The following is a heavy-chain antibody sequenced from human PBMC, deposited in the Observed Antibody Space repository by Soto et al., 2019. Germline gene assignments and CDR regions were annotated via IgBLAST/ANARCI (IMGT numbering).Heavy chain of an antibody. CDR3: ASGPINGLYSRSSVIWFDT. J-gene: IGHJ5*02. CDR1: GGTFSSYA. Sequence: SVKVSCKASGGTFSSYAISWVRQAPGQGLEWMGGIIPIFGTANYAQKFQGRVTITADKSTSTAYMELSSLRSEDTAVYYCASGPINGLYSRSSVIWFDTWGQGTLVTVSS. V-gene: IGHV1-69*06. D-gene: IGHD6-6*01. CDR2: IIPIFGTA.